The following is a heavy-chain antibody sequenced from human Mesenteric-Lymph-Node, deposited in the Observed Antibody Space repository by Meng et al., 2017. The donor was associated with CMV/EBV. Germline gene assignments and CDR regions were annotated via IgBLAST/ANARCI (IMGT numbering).Heavy chain of an antibody. V-gene: IGHV2-5*02. J-gene: IGHJ4*02. D-gene: IGHD6-25*01. CDR2: IYWDDDK. CDR1: GSSLSASGVG. CDR3: AHRQVAALFDY. Sequence: TCTISGSSLSASGVGVDWMRQPPGKALEWLALIYWDDDKRSSPSLRNRLTITQDTSKNQVVLTMTDMDPVDTATYYCAHRQVAALFDYWGQGTLVTVSS.